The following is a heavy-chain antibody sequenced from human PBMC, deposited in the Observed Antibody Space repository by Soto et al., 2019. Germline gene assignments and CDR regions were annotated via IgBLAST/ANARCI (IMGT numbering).Heavy chain of an antibody. Sequence: LSRTCTVSCSSIKSYSLSWIRQPPGKGLEWIGYIYYSGSTNYNPSLKSRVTISVDTSKNQFSLKLSSVTAADTAVYYCARGTTTLYYYYYYGMDVWGQGTTVTVSS. CDR3: ARGTTTLYYYYYYGMDV. CDR2: IYYSGST. D-gene: IGHD1-1*01. J-gene: IGHJ6*02. V-gene: IGHV4-59*01. CDR1: CSSIKSYS.